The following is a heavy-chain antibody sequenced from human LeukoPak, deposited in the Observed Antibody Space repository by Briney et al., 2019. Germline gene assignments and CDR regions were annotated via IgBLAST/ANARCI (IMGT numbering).Heavy chain of an antibody. CDR1: GFTFSSYT. CDR3: TRVIGYDSSGHYKGYFQH. D-gene: IGHD3-22*01. V-gene: IGHV3-53*01. CDR2: IYSAGST. Sequence: GGSLRLSCAASGFTFSSYTMNWVRQAPGKGLEWVSVIYSAGSTYYADSVKGRFTISRDNSKNTLYLQMSSLRAEDTAVYYCTRVIGYDSSGHYKGYFQHWGQGTLVTVSS. J-gene: IGHJ1*01.